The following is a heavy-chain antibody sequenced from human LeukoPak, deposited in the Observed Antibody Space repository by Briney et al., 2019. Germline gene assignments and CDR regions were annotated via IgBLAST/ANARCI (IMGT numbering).Heavy chain of an antibody. CDR1: GFTFSSYS. J-gene: IGHJ6*02. V-gene: IGHV3-21*01. D-gene: IGHD2-2*03. CDR3: ARDLDIVVVPAAIFYYYYYGMDV. Sequence: GGSLRLSCAASGFTFSSYSMNWVRQAPEKGLEWVSSICSSSRYIYYADSVKGRFTICRDNAKNSLYLQMNSLRAEDTAVYYCARDLDIVVVPAAIFYYYYYGMDVWGQGTTVTVSS. CDR2: ICSSSRYI.